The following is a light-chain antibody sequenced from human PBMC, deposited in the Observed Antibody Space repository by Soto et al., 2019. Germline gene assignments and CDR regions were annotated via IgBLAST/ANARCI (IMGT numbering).Light chain of an antibody. J-gene: IGLJ1*01. CDR2: SNY. CDR3: AAWDDSLSGLV. V-gene: IGLV1-47*01. CDR1: SSNIGSNY. Sequence: QSVLTQPPSTSGTPGQRVTISCSGSSSNIGSNYVYWYQQLPGTAPKLLIYSNYQRPSGVPDRFSGSKSGTSASLAISGLRSEDEADYYCAAWDDSLSGLVFXAGTKVTVL.